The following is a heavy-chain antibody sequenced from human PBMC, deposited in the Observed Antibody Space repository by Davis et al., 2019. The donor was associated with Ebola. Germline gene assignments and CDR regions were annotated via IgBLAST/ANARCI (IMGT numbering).Heavy chain of an antibody. CDR1: GFTFSSYW. D-gene: IGHD5/OR15-5a*01. CDR3: ARQHDPSTPAPGF. CDR2: IKTDGSYT. J-gene: IGHJ4*02. V-gene: IGHV3-74*01. Sequence: GESLKISCAASGFTFSSYWMHWVRQAPGKGLVWVSRIKTDGSYTNYADSVKGRFAIFRDNAKNTLYLQMNSLRAEDTVVYYCARQHDPSTPAPGFWGQGTLVTVSS.